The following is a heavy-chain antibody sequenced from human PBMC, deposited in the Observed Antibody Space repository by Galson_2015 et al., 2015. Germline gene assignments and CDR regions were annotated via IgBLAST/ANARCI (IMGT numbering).Heavy chain of an antibody. V-gene: IGHV3-11*04. Sequence: SLRLSCAASGFTFSDYYMSWIRQAPGKGLEWVSYISSSGSTIYYADSVKGRFTISRDNAKNSLYLQMNSLRAGDTAVYYCARDSGDILTGSTGMDVWGKGTTVTVSS. D-gene: IGHD3-9*01. CDR3: ARDSGDILTGSTGMDV. J-gene: IGHJ6*04. CDR1: GFTFSDYY. CDR2: ISSSGSTI.